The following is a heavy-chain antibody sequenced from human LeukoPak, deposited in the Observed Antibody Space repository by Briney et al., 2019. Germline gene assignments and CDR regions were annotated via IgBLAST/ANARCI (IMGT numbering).Heavy chain of an antibody. V-gene: IGHV1-46*01. Sequence: ASVKVYCKASGYTFTSYYMHWVRQAPGQGLEWMGIINPSGGSTSYAQKFQGRVTMTRDTSTSTVYMELSSLRSEDTAVYYCARGPLGDYYCSGGSCYILENWFDPWGQGTLVTVSS. CDR2: INPSGGST. CDR3: ARGPLGDYYCSGGSCYILENWFDP. J-gene: IGHJ5*02. D-gene: IGHD2-15*01. CDR1: GYTFTSYY.